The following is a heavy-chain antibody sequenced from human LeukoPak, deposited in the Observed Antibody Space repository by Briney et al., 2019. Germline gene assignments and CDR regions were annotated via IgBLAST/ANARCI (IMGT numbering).Heavy chain of an antibody. CDR3: ARECYGSSGYYNDC. Sequence: SETLSLTCTVSGGSISSYHWSWIRQPPGKGLEWIGYISYSGGPNYNPSHKSRVTISVDTSKNQFSLKLTSVTAADTAVYYCARECYGSSGYYNDCWGQGALVTVSS. J-gene: IGHJ4*02. CDR1: GGSISSYH. D-gene: IGHD3-22*01. V-gene: IGHV4-59*01. CDR2: ISYSGGP.